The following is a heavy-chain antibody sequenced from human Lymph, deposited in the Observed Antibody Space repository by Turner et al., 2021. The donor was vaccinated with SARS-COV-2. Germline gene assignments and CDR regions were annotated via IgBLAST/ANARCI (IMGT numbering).Heavy chain of an antibody. Sequence: EVKLVQSGAEVKKPGESLKIPWKGSGYTFTSYWIGWVRQMPGRGLELMGIIYPGDSDTRYSPSFQGQVTISADKSISTAYLQWSSLKASDTAMYYCARREWGGSLGHIDYWGQGTLVTVSS. V-gene: IGHV5-51*01. CDR2: IYPGDSDT. J-gene: IGHJ4*02. D-gene: IGHD3-3*01. CDR3: ARREWGGSLGHIDY. CDR1: GYTFTSYW.